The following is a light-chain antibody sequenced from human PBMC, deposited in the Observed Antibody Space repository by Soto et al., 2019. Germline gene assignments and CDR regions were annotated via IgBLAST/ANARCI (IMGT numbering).Light chain of an antibody. Sequence: DIQMTQSPSSLSASVGDTVTITCRASQTIKSYLNWYQQKPGQAPKLLIYVASSLQSGVPSRFSGRGSGTDFTLTISSLEPEDFSTYYCQQSYNIPLTFGPGTKVDFK. CDR1: QTIKSY. J-gene: IGKJ3*01. CDR3: QQSYNIPLT. V-gene: IGKV1-39*01. CDR2: VAS.